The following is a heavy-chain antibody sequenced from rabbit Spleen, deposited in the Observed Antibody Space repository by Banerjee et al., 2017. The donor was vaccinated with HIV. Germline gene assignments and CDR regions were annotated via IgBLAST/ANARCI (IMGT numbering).Heavy chain of an antibody. CDR2: ISNGDGST. CDR3: ARDLGYFDL. Sequence: QEQLVESGGGLVQPEGSLTLTCKASGFDFSSNAMCWVRQAPGKGPEWIACISNGDGSTYYASWVNGRFTISRSTSLDTVTLQMTSLTAADTATYFCARDLGYFDLWGPGTLVTVS. V-gene: IGHV1S47*01. J-gene: IGHJ4*01. CDR1: GFDFSSNA.